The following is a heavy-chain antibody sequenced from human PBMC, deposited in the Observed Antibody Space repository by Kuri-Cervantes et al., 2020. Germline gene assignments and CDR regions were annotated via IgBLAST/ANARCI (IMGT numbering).Heavy chain of an antibody. CDR3: ARGAYSGSYYWFDP. CDR1: GFTFSSYG. CDR2: ISYDGSNK. Sequence: GGSLRLSCAASGFTFSSYGMHWVRQAPGKGLEWVAVISYDGSNKYYADSVKGRFTISRDNSKNTLYLQMNSLRAEDMAVYYCARGAYSGSYYWFDPWGQGTPVTVSS. D-gene: IGHD1-26*01. V-gene: IGHV3-30*03. J-gene: IGHJ5*02.